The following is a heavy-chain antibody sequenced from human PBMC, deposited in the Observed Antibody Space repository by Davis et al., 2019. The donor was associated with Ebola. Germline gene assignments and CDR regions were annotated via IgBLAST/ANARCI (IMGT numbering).Heavy chain of an antibody. V-gene: IGHV3-30*03. Sequence: GGSLRLSCAASGFTFSSYGMHWVRQAPGKGLEWVAVISYDGSNKYYADSVKGRFTISRDNSKNTLYLQMNSLRSEDTAVYYCARDYATNALWGQGTLVTVSS. J-gene: IGHJ4*02. CDR2: ISYDGSNK. CDR3: ARDYATNAL. CDR1: GFTFSSYG. D-gene: IGHD1-26*01.